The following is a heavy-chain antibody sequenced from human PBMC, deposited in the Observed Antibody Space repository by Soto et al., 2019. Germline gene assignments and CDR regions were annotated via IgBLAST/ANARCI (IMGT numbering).Heavy chain of an antibody. J-gene: IGHJ4*02. CDR1: GFTFSNYA. D-gene: IGHD6-19*01. CDR2: VSGSGGST. Sequence: EVQLLESGGGLVQPGGSLRLSCVASGFTFSNYAMTWVRQAPGKGLEWVSRVSGSGGSTFYADSVKGRFTISRDNSKNTVYLQMNSLRAEDTAVYYCANKEFVNGWYYFDYWGRGTLVTVSS. CDR3: ANKEFVNGWYYFDY. V-gene: IGHV3-23*01.